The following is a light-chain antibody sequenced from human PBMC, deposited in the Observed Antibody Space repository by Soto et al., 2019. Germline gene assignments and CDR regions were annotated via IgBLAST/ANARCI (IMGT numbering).Light chain of an antibody. Sequence: EIVMTQSPATLSVSRGERATLSCRASQSVSSNLAWYQQKPGQAPRLLIYGASTRATGIPARFSGSGSGTEFTLTISSLQSEDFAVYYCQQYNYWPPYTFGQGTKLEIK. V-gene: IGKV3-15*01. CDR2: GAS. J-gene: IGKJ2*01. CDR3: QQYNYWPPYT. CDR1: QSVSSN.